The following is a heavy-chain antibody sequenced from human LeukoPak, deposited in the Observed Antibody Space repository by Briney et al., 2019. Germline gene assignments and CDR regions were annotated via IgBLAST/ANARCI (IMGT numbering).Heavy chain of an antibody. CDR3: ARGPSITMVRGGQWYYYMDV. J-gene: IGHJ6*03. V-gene: IGHV1-8*02. CDR1: GYTFTNYD. D-gene: IGHD3-10*01. CDR2: VNSNSGNT. Sequence: EASVKVSCKASGYTFTNYDINWVRQAPGQGLEWMGWVNSNSGNTGYAQKFQGRVTMTRNTSISTAYMELSSLRSEDTAVYYCARGPSITMVRGGQWYYYMDVWGNGTTVTISS.